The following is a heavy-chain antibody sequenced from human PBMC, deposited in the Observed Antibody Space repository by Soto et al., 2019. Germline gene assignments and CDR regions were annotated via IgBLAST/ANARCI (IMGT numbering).Heavy chain of an antibody. CDR2: ISYDGSNK. J-gene: IGHJ4*02. CDR1: GFTFSSYG. Sequence: VQLVESGGGVVQPGRSLRLSCAASGFTFSSYGMHWVRQAPGKGLEWVAVISYDGSNKYYADSVKGRFTISRDNSKNTLYLQMNSLRAEDTAVYYCAKDRWGFWGQGTLVTVSS. D-gene: IGHD3-16*01. CDR3: AKDRWGF. V-gene: IGHV3-30*18.